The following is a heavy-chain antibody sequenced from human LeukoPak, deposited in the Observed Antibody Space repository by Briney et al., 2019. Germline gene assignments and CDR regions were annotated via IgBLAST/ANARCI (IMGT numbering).Heavy chain of an antibody. Sequence: GGSLRLSCAASGFTFSSYRMHGVREAPGEARVWVSRIQSEGSSSTYADSVQGRSTTERANAKNTLYLQMKSLRGADTAVYYCARDLGYCSGGSCYDLFDYWGQGTLVTVSS. CDR2: IQSEGSSS. CDR1: GFTFSSYR. V-gene: IGHV3-74*01. CDR3: ARDLGYCSGGSCYDLFDY. D-gene: IGHD2-15*01. J-gene: IGHJ4*02.